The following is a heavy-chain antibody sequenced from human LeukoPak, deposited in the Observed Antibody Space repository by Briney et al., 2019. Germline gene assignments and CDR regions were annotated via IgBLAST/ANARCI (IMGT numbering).Heavy chain of an antibody. CDR3: ARLSGWYDDAFDI. J-gene: IGHJ3*02. D-gene: IGHD6-19*01. Sequence: TGGSLRLSCAASGFTFSSYWMSWVRQAPGKGLEWVANIKQDGSEKYYVDSVKGRFTISRDNAKNSLYLQMNSLRAEDTAVYYCARLSGWYDDAFDIWGQGTMVTVSS. V-gene: IGHV3-7*01. CDR2: IKQDGSEK. CDR1: GFTFSSYW.